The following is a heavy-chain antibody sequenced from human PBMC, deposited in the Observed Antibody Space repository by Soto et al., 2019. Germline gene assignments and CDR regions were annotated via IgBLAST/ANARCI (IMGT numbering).Heavy chain of an antibody. CDR1: GDSITSGHFY. Sequence: VQLQESGPGLVKSLQTLSLTCTVSGDSITSGHFYWTWIRQVPGKGLEWIGKIHYSGSTYYNPSLRSRVIISLDMSKKQFAVRLSSVTAAATAVYYCAQVTRIFPAVRIGCYYYYGMDVWGQGTTVTVSS. V-gene: IGHV4-31*03. CDR2: IHYSGST. J-gene: IGHJ6*02. CDR3: AQVTRIFPAVRIGCYYYYGMDV. D-gene: IGHD2-21*01.